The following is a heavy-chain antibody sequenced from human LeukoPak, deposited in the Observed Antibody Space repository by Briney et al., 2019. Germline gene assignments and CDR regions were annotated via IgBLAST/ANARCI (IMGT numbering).Heavy chain of an antibody. Sequence: PSETLPLTCPVSGGSLSSSNYYWGWIRQPPGKDLEWIGSIYYSGGTYYNPSLKSRVTISVDTSKNQFSLNLSSVTAADTAVYYCASSRGSYFDHWGQGTLVTVSS. CDR3: ASSRGSYFDH. D-gene: IGHD3-10*01. CDR1: GGSLSSSNYY. V-gene: IGHV4-39*01. CDR2: IYYSGGT. J-gene: IGHJ4*02.